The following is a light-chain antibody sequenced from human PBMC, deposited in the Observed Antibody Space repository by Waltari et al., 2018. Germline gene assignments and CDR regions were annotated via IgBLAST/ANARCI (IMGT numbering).Light chain of an antibody. CDR1: QSISSY. Sequence: DIQMTQSPSSLSASVGDRVNITCRASQSISSYLNWYQQRPGKAPKLLIYAASSLQSGVPSRFSGRGSGTDFTLTISSLQPEDFATYYCQQSYSTPHFGPGTKVDIK. V-gene: IGKV1-39*01. CDR3: QQSYSTPH. J-gene: IGKJ3*01. CDR2: AAS.